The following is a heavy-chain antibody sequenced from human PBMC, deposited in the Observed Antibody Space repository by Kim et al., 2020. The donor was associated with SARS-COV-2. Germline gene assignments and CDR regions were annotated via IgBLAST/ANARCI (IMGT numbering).Heavy chain of an antibody. D-gene: IGHD3-10*01. CDR3: ARDRGVVRGVIPLLSVYGMDV. J-gene: IGHJ6*02. CDR1: GFTFSSYA. Sequence: GGSLRLSCAASGFTFSSYAMHWVRQAPGKGLEWVAVISYDGSNKYYADSVKGRFTISRDNSKNTLYLQMNSLRAEDTAVYYCARDRGVVRGVIPLLSVYGMDVWGQGTTVTVSS. V-gene: IGHV3-30-3*01. CDR2: ISYDGSNK.